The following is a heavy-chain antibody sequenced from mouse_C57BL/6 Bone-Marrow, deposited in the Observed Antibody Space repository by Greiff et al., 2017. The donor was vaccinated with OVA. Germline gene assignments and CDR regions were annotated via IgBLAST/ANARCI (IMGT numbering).Heavy chain of an antibody. CDR2: ISSGSSTI. Sequence: EVKLMESGGGLVKPGGSLKLSCAASGFTFSDYGMHWVRQAPEKGLEWVAYISSGSSTIYYADTVKGRFTISRDNAKNTLFLKMASLRSEDTAMYYCARGYYAMDYWGQGTSVTVSS. V-gene: IGHV5-17*01. CDR3: ARGYYAMDY. J-gene: IGHJ4*01. CDR1: GFTFSDYG.